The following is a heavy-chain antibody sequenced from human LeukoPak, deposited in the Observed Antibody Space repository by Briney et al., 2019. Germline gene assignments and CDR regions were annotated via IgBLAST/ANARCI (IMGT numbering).Heavy chain of an antibody. CDR2: IKDADAKP. Sequence: PGGSLGLSCATSGLTVSTSVIYWFRQAPGKGLEWVSAIKDADAKPSYADSVKGRFTISRDNSKNTVYLEMNSLRAEDTALYYCAKVGVRINSGDYWGQGTLVTVSS. J-gene: IGHJ4*02. CDR1: GLTVSTSV. D-gene: IGHD3-10*01. V-gene: IGHV3-23*01. CDR3: AKVGVRINSGDY.